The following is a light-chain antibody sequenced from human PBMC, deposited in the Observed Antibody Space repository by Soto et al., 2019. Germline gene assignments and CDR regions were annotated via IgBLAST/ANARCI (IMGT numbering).Light chain of an antibody. J-gene: IGLJ1*01. CDR3: CSYAGTYAFYV. Sequence: QSVLTQPRSASGSPGQSVTISCTGTSSDVGGYYYVSWYQQHPGKAPKLMIYDVNKRPSGVPDRFSASKSGVTASLTISGLQAEDEADYYCCSYAGTYAFYVFGTGTKVTVL. V-gene: IGLV2-11*01. CDR1: SSDVGGYYY. CDR2: DVN.